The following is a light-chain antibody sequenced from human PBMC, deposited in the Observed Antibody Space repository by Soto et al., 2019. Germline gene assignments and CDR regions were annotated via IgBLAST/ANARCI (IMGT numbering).Light chain of an antibody. CDR2: GAS. Sequence: EIVLTQSPGTLSLSPGERATLSCRASQSVSSSYLAWYQQKPGQAPRLLIYGASSRATGIPDRFSGSGSGTDFTLTIIRLEPEDFVVYYYQQYGSSPWTFGQGTKVEIK. J-gene: IGKJ1*01. CDR1: QSVSSSY. V-gene: IGKV3-20*01. CDR3: QQYGSSPWT.